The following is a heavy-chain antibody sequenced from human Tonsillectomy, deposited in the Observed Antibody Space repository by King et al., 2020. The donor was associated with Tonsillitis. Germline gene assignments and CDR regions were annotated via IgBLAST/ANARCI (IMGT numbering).Heavy chain of an antibody. Sequence: VQLQESGPGLVKPSETLSLTCTVSGGSISSYYWSWIRQPPGKGLEWIGYIYYSGSTNYNPALKSRVTISVDTAKNQVSLKLSSVTAADTAVYYCARPTGRFRDDAFVVWGQGTMVTVSS. V-gene: IGHV4-59*01. CDR3: ARPTGRFRDDAFVV. CDR1: GGSISSYY. CDR2: IYYSGST. D-gene: IGHD1-14*01. J-gene: IGHJ3*01.